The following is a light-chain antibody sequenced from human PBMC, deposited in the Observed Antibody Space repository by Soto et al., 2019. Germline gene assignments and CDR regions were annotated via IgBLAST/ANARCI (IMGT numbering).Light chain of an antibody. CDR2: EGT. CDR1: SSDVGGYIV. Sequence: QSALTQPASVSGSPGQSITISCTRTSSDVGGYIVVSWYQQHPGKAPKLIIYEGTQRPSGVSYRFSGSKSGNSAYLTISGLKAEDQDFYLCCSYVGSSVIFGGGTKVTV. J-gene: IGLJ2*01. V-gene: IGLV2-23*01. CDR3: CSYVGSSVI.